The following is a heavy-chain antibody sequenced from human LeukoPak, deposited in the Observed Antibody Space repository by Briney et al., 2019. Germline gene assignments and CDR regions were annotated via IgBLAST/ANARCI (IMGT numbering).Heavy chain of an antibody. CDR1: GFTFSDYY. Sequence: GGSLRLSCAASGFTFSDYYMGWIRQAPGKGLEWVSYISSSGSTIYYADSVKGRFTISRDNAKNSLYLQMNSLRAEDTAVYYCARGTRPKYCSSTSCYWFDPWGQGTLVTVSS. V-gene: IGHV3-11*01. CDR2: ISSSGSTI. D-gene: IGHD2-2*01. J-gene: IGHJ5*02. CDR3: ARGTRPKYCSSTSCYWFDP.